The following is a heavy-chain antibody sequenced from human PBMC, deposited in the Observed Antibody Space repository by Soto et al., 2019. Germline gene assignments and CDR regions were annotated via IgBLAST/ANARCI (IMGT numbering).Heavy chain of an antibody. Sequence: VGSLRLSCAASGFTFSSYAMSWVRQAPGKGLEWVSAISGSGGSTYYADSVKGRFTISRDNSKNTLYLQMNSLRAEDTAVYYCAKSGYCSGGSCHNWFDPWGQGTLVTVSS. V-gene: IGHV3-23*01. CDR3: AKSGYCSGGSCHNWFDP. CDR2: ISGSGGST. CDR1: GFTFSSYA. J-gene: IGHJ5*02. D-gene: IGHD2-15*01.